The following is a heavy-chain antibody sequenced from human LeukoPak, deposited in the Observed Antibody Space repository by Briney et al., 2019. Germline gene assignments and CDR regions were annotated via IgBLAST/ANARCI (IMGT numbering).Heavy chain of an antibody. J-gene: IGHJ3*02. Sequence: PSETLSLTCTVSGGSISSYHWSWIRQPPGKGLEWIGYIYYSGSTNYNPSLKSRVTISVDTSKNQFSLKLSSVTAADTAVYYCARVSIAAAGTGAFDIWGQGTMVTVSS. CDR1: GGSISSYH. D-gene: IGHD6-13*01. CDR3: ARVSIAAAGTGAFDI. CDR2: IYYSGST. V-gene: IGHV4-59*01.